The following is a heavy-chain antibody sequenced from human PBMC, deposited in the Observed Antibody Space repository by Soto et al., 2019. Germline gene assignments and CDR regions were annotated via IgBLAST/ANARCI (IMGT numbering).Heavy chain of an antibody. J-gene: IGHJ6*02. D-gene: IGHD3-10*01. V-gene: IGHV1-2*02. Sequence: ASVKVSCKASGYTFTGYYMHWVRQAPGQGLEWMGWINPNSGGTNYAQKFQGRVTMTRDTSISTAYMELSRLRSDDTAVDYCARVKTWFGEVLCGYCGYYYYGIDVWGQGTTVTVSS. CDR2: INPNSGGT. CDR3: ARVKTWFGEVLCGYCGYYYYGIDV. CDR1: GYTFTGYY.